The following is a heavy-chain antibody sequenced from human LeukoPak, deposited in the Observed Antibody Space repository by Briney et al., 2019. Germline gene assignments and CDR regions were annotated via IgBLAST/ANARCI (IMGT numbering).Heavy chain of an antibody. CDR3: ASKRRYDFWSGYYYFDY. J-gene: IGHJ4*02. V-gene: IGHV4-34*01. CDR1: GGSFSGYY. CDR2: VNHSGST. Sequence: SETLSLTCAVYGGSFSGYYWSWIRQPPGKGLEWIGEVNHSGSTNYNPSLKSRVTISVDTSENQFSLKLSSVTAADTAVYYCASKRRYDFWSGYYYFDYWGQGTLVTVSS. D-gene: IGHD3-3*01.